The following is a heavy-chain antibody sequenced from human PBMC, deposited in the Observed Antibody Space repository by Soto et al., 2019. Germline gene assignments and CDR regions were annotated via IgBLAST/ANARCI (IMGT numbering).Heavy chain of an antibody. CDR1: GDSISNYY. Sequence: QVQLQESGPGLVKPSETLSLTCTVSGDSISNYYWNWVRQPPGKGLEWIGYIPYTGSTNYNPSLKSRVTISMDTSTNQFSLKLTSVTAADTALYYCVRRRCLGVRCYEGNWLDPWGQGILVTVSS. V-gene: IGHV4-59*08. CDR2: IPYTGST. J-gene: IGHJ5*02. D-gene: IGHD2-8*01. CDR3: VRRRCLGVRCYEGNWLDP.